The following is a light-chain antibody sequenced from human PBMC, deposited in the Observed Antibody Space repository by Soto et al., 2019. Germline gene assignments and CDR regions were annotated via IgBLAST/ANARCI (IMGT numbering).Light chain of an antibody. Sequence: QSALTQPASVSGSPGQSITISCTGTSSDVGSYNLVSWYQQHPGKAPKLMIYEGSKRPSGVSNRFSGSKSGNTASLTISGLQAEEEADYYCSSYAGSRDYVFGTGTKLTVL. CDR1: SSDVGSYNL. CDR3: SSYAGSRDYV. V-gene: IGLV2-23*01. J-gene: IGLJ1*01. CDR2: EGS.